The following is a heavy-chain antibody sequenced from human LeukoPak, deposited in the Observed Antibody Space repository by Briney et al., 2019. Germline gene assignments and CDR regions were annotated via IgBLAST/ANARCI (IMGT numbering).Heavy chain of an antibody. J-gene: IGHJ3*02. V-gene: IGHV4-59*01. D-gene: IGHD4/OR15-4a*01. CDR1: GGSISSYY. CDR2: IYYSGST. Sequence: PSETLSLTCTVSGGSISSYYWSWIRQPPGKGLEWIGYIYYSGSTNYNPSLKSRVTISVDTSKNQFSLKLSSVTAADTAVYYCARDAKYCDAFDIWGQGTMVTVSS. CDR3: ARDAKYCDAFDI.